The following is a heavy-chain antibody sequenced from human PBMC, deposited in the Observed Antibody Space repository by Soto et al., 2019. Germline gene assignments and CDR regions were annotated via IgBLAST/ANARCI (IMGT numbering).Heavy chain of an antibody. CDR3: ARRYGDRPYYYYMDV. J-gene: IGHJ6*03. CDR2: IYYSGST. D-gene: IGHD4-17*01. Sequence: SETLSLTCTVSGGSISSYYWSWIRQPPGKGLEWIGYIYYSGSTNYNPSLKSRVTISVDTSKNQFSLKLSSVTAADTAVYYCARRYGDRPYYYYMDVWGKGTTVTVS. V-gene: IGHV4-59*01. CDR1: GGSISSYY.